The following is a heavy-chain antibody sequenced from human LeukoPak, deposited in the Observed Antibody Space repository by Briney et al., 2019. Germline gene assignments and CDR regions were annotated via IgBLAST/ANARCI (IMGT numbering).Heavy chain of an antibody. CDR2: INWSGGST. D-gene: IGHD2-2*01. Sequence: PGGSLRLSCAASGFTFDDYAMSCVRQAPGKGLEWVSGINWSGGSTGYADSVKGRFTISRDNAKNSLSLQMNSLRAEDTALYHCARGKSSSTGAQPDYWGQGTLVTVSS. CDR1: GFTFDDYA. V-gene: IGHV3-20*01. CDR3: ARGKSSSTGAQPDY. J-gene: IGHJ4*02.